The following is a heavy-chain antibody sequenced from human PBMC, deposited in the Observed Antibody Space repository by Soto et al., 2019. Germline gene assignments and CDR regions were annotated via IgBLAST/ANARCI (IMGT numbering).Heavy chain of an antibody. Sequence: GESLKISCKGSGYSFTTYWITWVRQMPGKGLEWMGRIDPSDSYTNYSPSFRGHVTISADKSISTAYLQWSSLRASDTAMYFCATWASSRYYFDSWGQGTLVTVSS. D-gene: IGHD6-6*01. CDR1: GYSFTTYW. CDR3: ATWASSRYYFDS. CDR2: IDPSDSYT. J-gene: IGHJ4*02. V-gene: IGHV5-10-1*01.